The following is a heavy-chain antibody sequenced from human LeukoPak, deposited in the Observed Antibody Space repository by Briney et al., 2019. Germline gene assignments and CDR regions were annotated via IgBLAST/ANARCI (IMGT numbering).Heavy chain of an antibody. V-gene: IGHV4-34*01. CDR1: GGSFSGYY. CDR3: ARGGVGARSHYFDY. J-gene: IGHJ4*02. D-gene: IGHD1-26*01. Sequence: PSETLSLTCAVYGGSFSGYYWSWIRQPPGKGLEWIGEINHSGSTNYNPSLESRVTISVDTSKNQFSLKPSSVTAADTAVYYCARGGVGARSHYFDYWGQGTLVTVSS. CDR2: INHSGST.